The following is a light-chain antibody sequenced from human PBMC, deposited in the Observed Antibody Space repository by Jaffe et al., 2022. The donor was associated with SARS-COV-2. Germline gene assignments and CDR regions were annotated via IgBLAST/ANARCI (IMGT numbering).Light chain of an antibody. CDR3: QQLSSYPVT. V-gene: IGKV1-9*01. CDR2: ASS. Sequence: DIQLTQSPSFLSTSVGARVTITCRASQGISRNLAWYQQRPGKAPKLLIYASSTLQSGVPSRFSGSGSGTEFTLTISSLQPEDFATYYCQQLSSYPVTFGGGTKVEIK. CDR1: QGISRN. J-gene: IGKJ4*01.